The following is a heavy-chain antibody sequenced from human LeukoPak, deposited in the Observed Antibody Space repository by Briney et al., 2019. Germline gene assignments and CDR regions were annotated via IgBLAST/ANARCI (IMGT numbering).Heavy chain of an antibody. CDR1: GYTINSYG. J-gene: IGHJ6*03. CDR2: ISTYKDNT. V-gene: IGHV1-18*01. Sequence: ASVKVSCKASGYTINSYGISWVRQAPGQGLEWTGWISTYKDNTNYAQKFQGRVTMTTDTSTSTAYMDLRSLLSDDSAVYYCARVIAARGHYFYMDVWGKGTTVTVSS. CDR3: ARVIAARGHYFYMDV. D-gene: IGHD6-6*01.